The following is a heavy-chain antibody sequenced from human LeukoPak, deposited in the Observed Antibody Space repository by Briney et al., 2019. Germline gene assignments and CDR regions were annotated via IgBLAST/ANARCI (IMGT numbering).Heavy chain of an antibody. V-gene: IGHV1-2*02. J-gene: IGHJ3*02. CDR3: ARGTSGWYAHDAFDI. Sequence: ASVKVSCKASGYTFTGYYMHWVRQAPGQGLEWMGWINPNSGGTNYAQKFQGRVTMTRDTSISTAYMELSRLRSDDTAVYYCARGTSGWYAHDAFDIWGQGTMVTASS. CDR2: INPNSGGT. D-gene: IGHD6-19*01. CDR1: GYTFTGYY.